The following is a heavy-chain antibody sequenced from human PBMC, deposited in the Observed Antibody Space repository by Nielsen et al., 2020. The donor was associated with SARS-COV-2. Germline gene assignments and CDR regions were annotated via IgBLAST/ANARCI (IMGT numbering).Heavy chain of an antibody. CDR2: MNPNSGNT. CDR3: ARDHCSSTSCLYYYYGMDV. V-gene: IGHV1-8*01. D-gene: IGHD2-2*01. Sequence: WVRQAPGQGLEWMGWMNPNSGNTGYAQKFQDRVTMTRNTSISTAYMELSSLRSEDTAVYYCARDHCSSTSCLYYYYGMDVWGQGTTVTVSS. J-gene: IGHJ6*02.